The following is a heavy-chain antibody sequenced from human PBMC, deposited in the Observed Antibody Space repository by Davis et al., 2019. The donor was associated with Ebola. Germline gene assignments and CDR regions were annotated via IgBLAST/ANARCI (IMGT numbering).Heavy chain of an antibody. CDR1: EFTFSGYA. Sequence: GGSLRLSCAASEFTFSGYAMSWVRQAPGKGLEWVSAISGSGGSTYYADSVKGRFTISRDNSKNTLYLQMNSLRAEDTAVYYCAKGPLTYYDILTGSDGMDVWGQGTTVTVSS. CDR2: ISGSGGST. D-gene: IGHD3-9*01. J-gene: IGHJ6*02. V-gene: IGHV3-23*01. CDR3: AKGPLTYYDILTGSDGMDV.